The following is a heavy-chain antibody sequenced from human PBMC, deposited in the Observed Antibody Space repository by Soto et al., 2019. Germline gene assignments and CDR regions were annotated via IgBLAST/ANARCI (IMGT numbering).Heavy chain of an antibody. CDR2: VSGYNGDT. Sequence: QVQLVQSGAEVKKPGASVNVSCKASGYTFSNYGITWVRQAPGQGLEWMGWVSGYNGDTNYAQRLQGRVTMTTDTSTSTANMEFRSLTSDDTAVYYCATGPLTIFGVVGWVDPWGQGTLVTVSS. D-gene: IGHD3-3*01. CDR3: ATGPLTIFGVVGWVDP. CDR1: GYTFSNYG. V-gene: IGHV1-18*04. J-gene: IGHJ5*02.